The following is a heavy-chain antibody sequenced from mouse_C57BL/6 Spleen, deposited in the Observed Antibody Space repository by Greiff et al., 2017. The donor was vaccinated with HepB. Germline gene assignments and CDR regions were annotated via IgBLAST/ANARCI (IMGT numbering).Heavy chain of an antibody. CDR3: AKRSYYGNCYAMDY. V-gene: IGHV2-3*01. D-gene: IGHD2-1*01. CDR1: GFSFPSYG. CDR2: IWGDVST. J-gene: IGHJ4*01. Sequence: QVQLKESGPGLVAPSQRLSITCTVSGFSFPSYGVSWVRQPPGKGLEWLGVIWGDVSTNYHSALISRLSISKDNSKSKVLLKLNSLQTDDTATYDCAKRSYYGNCYAMDYWGQGTSVTVSS.